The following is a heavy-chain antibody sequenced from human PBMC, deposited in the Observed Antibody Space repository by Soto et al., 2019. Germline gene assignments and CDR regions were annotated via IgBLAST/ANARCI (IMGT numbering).Heavy chain of an antibody. CDR3: AKGPIAVAHVPPDY. J-gene: IGHJ4*02. D-gene: IGHD6-19*01. V-gene: IGHV3-30*02. CDR1: GFTFSSYG. Sequence: GGSLRLSCAASGFTFSSYGMHWVRQAPGKGLEWVAVIWYDGSNKYYADSVKGRFTISRDNSKNTLYLQMNSLRAEDTAVYYCAKGPIAVAHVPPDYWGQGTLVTVSS. CDR2: IWYDGSNK.